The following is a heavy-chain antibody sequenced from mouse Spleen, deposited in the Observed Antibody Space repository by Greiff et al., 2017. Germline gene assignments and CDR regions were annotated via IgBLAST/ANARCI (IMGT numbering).Heavy chain of an antibody. CDR1: GYTFTSYW. V-gene: IGHV1-69*01. Sequence: QVQLQQSGAELVMPGASVKLSCKASGYTFTSYWMHWVKQRPGQGLEWIGEIDPSDSYTNYNQKFKGKATLTVDKSSSTAYMQLSSLTSEDSAVYYCARLRQLGPHYFDYWGQGTTLTVSS. CDR2: IDPSDSYT. J-gene: IGHJ2*01. CDR3: ARLRQLGPHYFDY. D-gene: IGHD3-2*01.